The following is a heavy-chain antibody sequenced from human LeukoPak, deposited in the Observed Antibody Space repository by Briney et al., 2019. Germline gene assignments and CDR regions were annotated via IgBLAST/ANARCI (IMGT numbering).Heavy chain of an antibody. D-gene: IGHD3-10*01. Sequence: GGSLRLSCAASGFTFSNYAMSWVRQAPGKGLEWVSAISGSGGSTYYADSVKGRFTISRDNSKNTLYLQMNSLRAEDTAVYYCAKDRRGYYYGSGSYPPAYFDYWGQGTLVTVSS. CDR1: GFTFSNYA. V-gene: IGHV3-23*01. CDR3: AKDRRGYYYGSGSYPPAYFDY. J-gene: IGHJ4*02. CDR2: ISGSGGST.